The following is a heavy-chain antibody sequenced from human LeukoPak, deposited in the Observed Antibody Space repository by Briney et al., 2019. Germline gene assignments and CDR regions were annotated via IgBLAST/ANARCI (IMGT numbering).Heavy chain of an antibody. D-gene: IGHD6-19*01. CDR2: ISGDGGST. J-gene: IGHJ4*02. CDR3: AKGGSGWSHYFVC. CDR1: GFTFDDYA. V-gene: IGHV3-43*02. Sequence: GGSLRLSCAASGFTFDDYAMHWVRQAPGKGLEWVSLISGDGGSTYYADSVKGRFIISRDNSKNSLYLQMNSLSTEDTALYYCAKGGSGWSHYFVCRGQGTLVTVSS.